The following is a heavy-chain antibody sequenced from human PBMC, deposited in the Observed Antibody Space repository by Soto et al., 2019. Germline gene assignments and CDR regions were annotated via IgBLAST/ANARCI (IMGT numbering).Heavy chain of an antibody. J-gene: IGHJ6*02. CDR2: IYYSGST. CDR3: ARSGYIYGYNYYYGMDV. CDR1: GGSISSYY. V-gene: IGHV4-59*01. Sequence: SETLSLTCTVSGGSISSYYWGWIRQPPGKGLEWIGYIYYSGSTNYNPSLKSRVTISVDTSKNQFSLKLSSVTAADTAVYYCARSGYIYGYNYYYGMDVWGQGTTVTVSS. D-gene: IGHD5-18*01.